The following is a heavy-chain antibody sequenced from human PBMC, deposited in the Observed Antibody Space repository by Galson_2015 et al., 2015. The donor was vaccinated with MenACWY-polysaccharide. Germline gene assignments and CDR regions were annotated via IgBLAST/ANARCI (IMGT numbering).Heavy chain of an antibody. Sequence: SLRLSCAASGFTFSSYGMHWVRQAPGKGLEWVAIISYDGSKKYYADSVKGRVTISRDNSKNTLYLEMYSLRVEDTAVYLCARDSLKGEIPAAVSSPWGKGTLVTVSS. D-gene: IGHD2-2*01. V-gene: IGHV3-30*03. CDR1: GFTFSSYG. J-gene: IGHJ5*02. CDR3: ARDSLKGEIPAAVSSP. CDR2: ISYDGSKK.